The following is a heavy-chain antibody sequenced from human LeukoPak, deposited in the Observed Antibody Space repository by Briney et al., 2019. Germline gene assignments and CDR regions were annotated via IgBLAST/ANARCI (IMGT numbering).Heavy chain of an antibody. CDR2: ISWDGGYS. CDR3: ARDLGQYYDTSDNWFDP. V-gene: IGHV3-43D*03. CDR1: GFTFDDYA. D-gene: IGHD3-22*01. Sequence: PGGSLRLSCAASGFTFDDYAMHWVRQAPGKGLEWVSLISWDGGYSYYADSVKGRFTISRDNAKNTLYLQMNSLRAEDTAVYYCARDLGQYYDTSDNWFDPWGQGTLVTVSS. J-gene: IGHJ5*02.